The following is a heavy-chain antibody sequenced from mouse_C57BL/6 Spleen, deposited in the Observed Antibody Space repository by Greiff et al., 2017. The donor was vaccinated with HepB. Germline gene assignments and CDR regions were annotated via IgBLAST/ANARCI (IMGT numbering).Heavy chain of an antibody. CDR2: IDPSDSYT. CDR1: GYTFTSYW. J-gene: IGHJ2*01. Sequence: VQLQQPGAELVRPGTSVKLSCKASGYTFTSYWMHWVKQRPGQGLEWIGVIDPSDSYTNYNQKFKGKATLTVDTSSSTAYMQLSSLTSEDSAVYYCARRGQYYFDYWGQGTTLTVSS. V-gene: IGHV1-59*01. CDR3: ARRGQYYFDY.